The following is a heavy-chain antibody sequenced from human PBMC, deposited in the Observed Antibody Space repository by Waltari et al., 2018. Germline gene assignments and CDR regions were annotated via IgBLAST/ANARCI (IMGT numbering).Heavy chain of an antibody. J-gene: IGHJ6*03. D-gene: IGHD2-21*01. Sequence: QVQLVESGGGVVQPGRSLRLSCAASGFTFSSYAMHWVRQAPGKGLEWVAVISYDGSNKYYADSVKGRFTISRDNSKNTLYLQMNSLRAEDTAVYYCARAGGLSRVVYYYYMDVWGKGTTVTVSS. V-gene: IGHV3-30-3*01. CDR1: GFTFSSYA. CDR2: ISYDGSNK. CDR3: ARAGGLSRVVYYYYMDV.